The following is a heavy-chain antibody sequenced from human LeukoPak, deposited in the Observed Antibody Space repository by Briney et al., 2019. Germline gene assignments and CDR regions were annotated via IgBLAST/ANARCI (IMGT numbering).Heavy chain of an antibody. J-gene: IGHJ4*02. CDR3: AGTSSSWYQKIDY. CDR2: IYTSGST. Sequence: SETLSLTCSVSGGFISSYYWSWIRQPAGKGLEWIGRIYTSGSTNYNPSLKSRVTMSVDTSKNQFSLNLSSVTAADTAVYYCAGTSSSWYQKIDYWGQGTLVTVSS. V-gene: IGHV4-4*07. CDR1: GGFISSYY. D-gene: IGHD6-13*01.